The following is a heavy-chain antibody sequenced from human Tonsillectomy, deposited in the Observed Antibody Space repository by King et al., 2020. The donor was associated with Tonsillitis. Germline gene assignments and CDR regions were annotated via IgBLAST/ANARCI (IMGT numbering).Heavy chain of an antibody. Sequence: VQLVESGGGVVQPGRSLRLSCAASGFTFSSYGMRWVRQAPGKGLEWVAFISNDGSNKNYADSVKGRFTISRDNSKNTLYLQMNSLRAEDTAVYYCAKRGNYYDSSAYFHLYYWGPGTQVTVSS. D-gene: IGHD3-22*01. CDR2: ISNDGSNK. V-gene: IGHV3-30*18. CDR3: AKRGNYYDSSAYFHLYY. CDR1: GFTFSSYG. J-gene: IGHJ4*02.